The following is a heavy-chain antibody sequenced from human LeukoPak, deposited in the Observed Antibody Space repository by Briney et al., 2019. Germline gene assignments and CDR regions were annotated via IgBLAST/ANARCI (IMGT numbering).Heavy chain of an antibody. J-gene: IGHJ3*02. CDR1: GGSISHYF. CDR3: ATAGEFSGSSPLGVFDI. D-gene: IGHD3-10*01. Sequence: SETLSLTYTVSGGSISHYFFTWIRQPPGKGLEWVGYMFYSGSTNYNPSLKNRVTMSIDTSKSQFSLNLYFVTAADTALYYCATAGEFSGSSPLGVFDIWGQGAMVTVSS. CDR2: MFYSGST. V-gene: IGHV4-59*01.